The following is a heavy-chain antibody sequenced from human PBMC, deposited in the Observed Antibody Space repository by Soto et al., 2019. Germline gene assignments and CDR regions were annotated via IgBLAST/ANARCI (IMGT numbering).Heavy chain of an antibody. CDR3: SKDGDHCSSTSRIYYYYYYMDV. J-gene: IGHJ6*03. Sequence: PGGSLRLSCAASGFTFSSYAMSWVRQAPGKGLEWVSAISGSGGSTYYADSVKGRFTISRDNSKNTLYLQMNSLRAENTAVYYCSKDGDHCSSTSRIYYYYYYMDVWGKGTMVTVPS. V-gene: IGHV3-23*01. D-gene: IGHD2-2*01. CDR1: GFTFSSYA. CDR2: ISGSGGST.